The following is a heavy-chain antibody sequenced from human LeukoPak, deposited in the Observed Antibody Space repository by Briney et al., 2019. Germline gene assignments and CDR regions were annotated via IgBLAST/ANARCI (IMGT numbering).Heavy chain of an antibody. CDR3: ARGGDGYKGGNL. Sequence: PSETLSLTCAVYGGSFSGYYRIWIRQPPGKGLEWIGEISDIGSTNYNPSLKSRVTISGDTSKNQFSLKLTSVTAADMAMYYCARGGDGYKGGNLWGRGTLVTVSS. J-gene: IGHJ2*01. V-gene: IGHV4-34*01. CDR2: ISDIGST. CDR1: GGSFSGYY. D-gene: IGHD5-24*01.